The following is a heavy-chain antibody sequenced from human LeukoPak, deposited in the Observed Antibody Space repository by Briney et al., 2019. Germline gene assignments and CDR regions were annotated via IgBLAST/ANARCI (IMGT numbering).Heavy chain of an antibody. D-gene: IGHD2-8*01. CDR2: NYYSGII. Sequence: SDTLSLTCTVSGASISSYYWSWIRQPPGKGLEWIGNNYYSGIIKFNPSLKSRVTISLDTSKNQFSLELTSVTAADTAVYYCARHVYGHGLDYWGQGTLVTVSS. J-gene: IGHJ4*02. CDR1: GASISSYY. CDR3: ARHVYGHGLDY. V-gene: IGHV4-59*08.